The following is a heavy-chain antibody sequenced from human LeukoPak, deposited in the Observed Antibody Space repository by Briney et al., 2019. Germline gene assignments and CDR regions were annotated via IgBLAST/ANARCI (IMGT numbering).Heavy chain of an antibody. CDR1: GFTVSSNY. CDR2: IYSGGNT. CDR3: AREWVILDLLRSHAFDI. D-gene: IGHD2-21*01. Sequence: GGSLRLSCAASGFTVSSNYMSWVRQAPGKGLEWVSIIYSGGNTYYADSVKGRFTISRDNSKNTLYLQMNSLRADDTAVYYCAREWVILDLLRSHAFDIWGQGTMVAVSS. V-gene: IGHV3-53*01. J-gene: IGHJ3*02.